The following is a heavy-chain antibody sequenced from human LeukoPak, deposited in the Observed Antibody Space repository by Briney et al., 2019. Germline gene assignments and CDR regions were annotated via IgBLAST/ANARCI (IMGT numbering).Heavy chain of an antibody. CDR1: GGSISRYL. J-gene: IGHJ3*02. CDR2: IFNSGST. V-gene: IGHV4-59*01. D-gene: IGHD2-15*01. Sequence: SETLSLTCSDPGGSISRYLGSWSREPPGKGLETIGCIFNSGSTIYNPSIKSRVTISVDTSKKHFSLKLSSVTTADTAVYYCARGVRLLLGKKTSDAFDIWGQGTMVTVSS. CDR3: ARGVRLLLGKKTSDAFDI.